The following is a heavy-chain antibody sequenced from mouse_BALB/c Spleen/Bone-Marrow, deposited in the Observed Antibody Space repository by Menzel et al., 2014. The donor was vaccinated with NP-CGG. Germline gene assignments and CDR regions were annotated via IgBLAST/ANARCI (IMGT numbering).Heavy chain of an antibody. V-gene: IGHV1-4*01. D-gene: IGHD2-14*01. CDR1: GYTFTSYT. CDR3: ARRYDYAMDY. Sequence: QVQLKESGAELARPGASVKMSCKASGYTFTSYTMHWVKRRPGQGLEWIGYINPSSGYTNYNQKFKDKATLTADKSSSTAYMQLSSLTSEDSAVYYCARRYDYAMDYWGQGTSVTVSS. J-gene: IGHJ4*01. CDR2: INPSSGYT.